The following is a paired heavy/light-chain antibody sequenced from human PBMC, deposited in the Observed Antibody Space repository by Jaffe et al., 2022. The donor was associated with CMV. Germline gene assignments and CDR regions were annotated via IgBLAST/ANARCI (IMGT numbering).Heavy chain of an antibody. CDR3: ARESLLPHDAFDI. J-gene: IGHJ3*02. D-gene: IGHD1-26*01. CDR2: IYTSGST. Sequence: QVQLQESGPGLVKPSETLSLTCTVSGGSISSYYWSWIRQPAGKGLEWIGRIYTSGSTNYNPSLKSRVTMSVDTSKNQFSLKLSSVTAADTAVYYCARESLLPHDAFDIWGQGTMVTVSS. CDR1: GGSISSYY. V-gene: IGHV4-4*07.
Light chain of an antibody. CDR2: RNN. J-gene: IGLJ1*01. V-gene: IGLV1-47*01. Sequence: QSVLTQPPSASGTPGQRVTISCSGSSSNIGSNYVYWYQQLPGTAPKLLIYRNNQRPSGVPDRFSGSKSGTSASLAISGLRSEDEADYYCAAWDDSLSGLYVFGTGTKVTVL. CDR3: AAWDDSLSGLYV. CDR1: SSNIGSNY.